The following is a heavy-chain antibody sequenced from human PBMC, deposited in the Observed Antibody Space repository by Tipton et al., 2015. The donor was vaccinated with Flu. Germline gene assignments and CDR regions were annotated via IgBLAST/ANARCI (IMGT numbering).Heavy chain of an antibody. CDR2: GGSGGST. J-gene: IGHJ4*02. Sequence: SLRLSCAASGFTFSSYAMSWVRQAPGKGLEWVSIGGSGGSTYYADSVKGRFTISGDNSKNTLYLQMNSLRAEDTAVYYCAKDMGVVTAQFDYWGQGTLVIVSS. CDR1: GFTFSSYA. D-gene: IGHD2-21*02. CDR3: AKDMGVVTAQFDY. V-gene: IGHV3-23*01.